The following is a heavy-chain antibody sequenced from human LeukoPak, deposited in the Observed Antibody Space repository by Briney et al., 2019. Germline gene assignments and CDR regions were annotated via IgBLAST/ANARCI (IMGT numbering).Heavy chain of an antibody. Sequence: ASVKVSCKASGYTFTDYYMHWVRQAPGQGLEWMGWINPSSGGTNSAQQFQGRVTMARDTSTSTAYMELSRLTSDDTAMYYCARAAPRDYAGGSWFFDWFDPWGQGTLVTVSS. CDR2: INPSSGGT. CDR1: GYTFTDYY. CDR3: ARAAPRDYAGGSWFFDWFDP. V-gene: IGHV1-2*02. J-gene: IGHJ5*02. D-gene: IGHD2-15*01.